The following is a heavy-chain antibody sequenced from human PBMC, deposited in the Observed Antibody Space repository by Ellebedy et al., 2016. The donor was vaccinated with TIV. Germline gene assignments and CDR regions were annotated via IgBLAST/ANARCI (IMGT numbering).Heavy chain of an antibody. D-gene: IGHD3-10*01. CDR2: ISAYNGNT. CDR3: ARDLPSMVRGVSYYYYGMDV. Sequence: ASVKVSCKASGYTFTSYGISWVRQAPGQGLEWMGWISAYNGNTNYAQKLQGRVTMTTDTSTSTAYMELRSLRSDDTAVYYCARDLPSMVRGVSYYYYGMDVWGQGATVTVSS. CDR1: GYTFTSYG. J-gene: IGHJ6*02. V-gene: IGHV1-18*04.